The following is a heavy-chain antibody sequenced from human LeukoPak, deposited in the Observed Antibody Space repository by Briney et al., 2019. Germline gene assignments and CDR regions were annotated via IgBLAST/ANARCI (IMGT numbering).Heavy chain of an antibody. V-gene: IGHV4-59*01. CDR1: GGSISSYY. Sequence: SETLSLTCTVSGGSISSYYWNWIRQPPGKGLEWIGYISYSGSTNYNPSLKSRVTLSLDTSKNQFSLNLRSVTAADTAVYYCARGFDSKSTYFDYWGQGTLVTVSS. CDR2: ISYSGST. J-gene: IGHJ4*02. D-gene: IGHD5-12*01. CDR3: ARGFDSKSTYFDY.